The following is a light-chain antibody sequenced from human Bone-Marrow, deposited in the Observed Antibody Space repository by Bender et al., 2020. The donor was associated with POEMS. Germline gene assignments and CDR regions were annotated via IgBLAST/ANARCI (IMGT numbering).Light chain of an antibody. CDR1: NIERKQ. J-gene: IGLJ2*01. Sequence: SYELTQPLSVSVALGQTARITCGGNNIERKQVHWYQQKPGQAPVVVLYRNTNRPSGIPERFSGSNSRNTATLTISRVQAGDEAEYYCPVWDSSSHLVLGGGTKLTVL. CDR2: RNT. CDR3: PVWDSSSHLV. V-gene: IGLV3-9*01.